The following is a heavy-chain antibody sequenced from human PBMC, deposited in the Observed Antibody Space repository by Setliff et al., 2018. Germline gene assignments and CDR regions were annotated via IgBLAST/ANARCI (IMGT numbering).Heavy chain of an antibody. J-gene: IGHJ4*02. D-gene: IGHD3-22*01. CDR3: ARDRDSSGYPYYFDY. CDR2: INPNSGGT. CDR1: GYTFTGYY. V-gene: IGHV1-2*04. Sequence: GASVKVSCKASGYTFTGYYMHWVRQAPGQGLEWMGWINPNSGGTNYAQKFQSWVTMTRDTSISTAYMELSRLRSDDTAVYYCARDRDSSGYPYYFDYWGQGTLVTVSS.